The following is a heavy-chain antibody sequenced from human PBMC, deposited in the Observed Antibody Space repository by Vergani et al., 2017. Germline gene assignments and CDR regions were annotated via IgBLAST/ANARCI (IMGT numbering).Heavy chain of an antibody. J-gene: IGHJ5*02. CDR2: IYWNDDK. D-gene: IGHD4-23*01. Sequence: QITLKESGPTLVKPTQTLTLTCTFSGFSLNTRGVSVAWIRQPPGKALDWLALIYWNDDKRYSPSLKSRLTITKDTSKNQVVLTMTNMDPVDTATYYCAHTLRETVVTPSSWFDPWGQGTLVTVSS. CDR3: AHTLRETVVTPSSWFDP. V-gene: IGHV2-5*01. CDR1: GFSLNTRGVS.